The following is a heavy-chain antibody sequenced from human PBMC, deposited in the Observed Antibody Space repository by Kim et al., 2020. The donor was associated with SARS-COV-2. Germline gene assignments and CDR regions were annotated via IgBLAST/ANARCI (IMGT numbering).Heavy chain of an antibody. CDR2: INPNSGGT. CDR3: ARELNWNDGPQYYFDY. D-gene: IGHD1-1*01. J-gene: IGHJ4*02. Sequence: ASVKVSCKASGYTFTGYYMHWVRQAPGQGLEWMGWINPNSGGTNYAQKFQGRVTMTRDTSISTAYMELSRLRSDDTAVYYCARELNWNDGPQYYFDYWGQGTLVTVSS. V-gene: IGHV1-2*02. CDR1: GYTFTGYY.